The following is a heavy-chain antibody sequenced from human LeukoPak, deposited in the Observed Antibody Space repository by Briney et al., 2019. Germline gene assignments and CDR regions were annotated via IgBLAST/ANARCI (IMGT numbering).Heavy chain of an antibody. Sequence: SETLSLTCAVSGYSISSSYWWGWIRQPPGKGLEWIGYIYYSGGIYYNPSLKSRVTISVDTSKNQFSLKLTSVTAADTAVYYCARSFYYDTSGYYQRVVLDYWGQGTLVTVS. V-gene: IGHV4-28*05. J-gene: IGHJ4*02. D-gene: IGHD3-22*01. CDR2: IYYSGGI. CDR1: GYSISSSYW. CDR3: ARSFYYDTSGYYQRVVLDY.